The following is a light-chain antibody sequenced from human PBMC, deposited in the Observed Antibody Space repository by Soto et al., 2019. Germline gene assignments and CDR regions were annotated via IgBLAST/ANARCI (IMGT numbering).Light chain of an antibody. CDR3: HQRITWPLT. Sequence: EIVLTQSPATLSLSPGERATLSCRASQSVSSYLAWYQQKPGQTPRLLIYDASNRATGIPARFSGSGSGTDFTLTISSLEPEDFAFYYCHQRITWPLTFGGGTKVEFK. CDR1: QSVSSY. V-gene: IGKV3-11*01. J-gene: IGKJ4*01. CDR2: DAS.